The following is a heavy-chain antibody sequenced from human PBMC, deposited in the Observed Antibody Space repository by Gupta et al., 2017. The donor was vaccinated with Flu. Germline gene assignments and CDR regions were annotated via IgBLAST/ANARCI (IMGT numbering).Heavy chain of an antibody. CDR2: IFPSDGSK. D-gene: IGHD2-8*01. CDR3: ARDNEACDY. J-gene: IGHJ4*02. V-gene: IGHV1-46*01. CDR1: GYNFLSNY. Sequence: QVQMVQSGPDVTKPGASVSLSCKASGYNFLSNYIHWVRQAPGQGLEWIGMIFPSDGSKTYSQKCQGRVSMTRDTSTSTVHMDLNSLTAEDPAIYYCARDNEACDYWGQGTLVTVSS.